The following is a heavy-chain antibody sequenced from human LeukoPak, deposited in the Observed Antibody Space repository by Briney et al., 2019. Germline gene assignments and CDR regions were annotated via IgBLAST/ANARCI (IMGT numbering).Heavy chain of an antibody. CDR2: IYTRGST. Sequence: SETLSLTCTVSGGSISSYYWSWIRQPPGKGLEWIGYIYTRGSTNYNPSLRSRVTMSVDTSKNQFSLKLSSVTAADTAVYYCARSQRITIVRGVRGPNWFDPWGQGTLVTVAS. V-gene: IGHV4-4*09. CDR3: ARSQRITIVRGVRGPNWFDP. J-gene: IGHJ5*02. CDR1: GGSISSYY. D-gene: IGHD3-10*01.